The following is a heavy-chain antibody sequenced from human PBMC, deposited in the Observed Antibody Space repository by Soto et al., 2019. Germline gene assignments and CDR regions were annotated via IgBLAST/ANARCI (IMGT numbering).Heavy chain of an antibody. J-gene: IGHJ4*02. D-gene: IGHD3-22*01. CDR1: GFTFSSYG. CDR3: AKDRHYYDSSGYPGGY. Sequence: GGSLRLSCAASGFTFSSYGMHWVRQAPGKGLEWVAVISYDGSNKYYADSVKGRFTISRDNSKNTLYLQMNSLRAEDTAVYYCAKDRHYYDSSGYPGGYWGQGTLVTVSS. CDR2: ISYDGSNK. V-gene: IGHV3-30*18.